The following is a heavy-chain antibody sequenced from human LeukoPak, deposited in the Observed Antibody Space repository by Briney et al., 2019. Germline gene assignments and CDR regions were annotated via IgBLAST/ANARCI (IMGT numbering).Heavy chain of an antibody. D-gene: IGHD6-13*01. J-gene: IGHJ4*02. CDR2: ISSSGSTI. V-gene: IGHV3-48*03. CDR3: ASSSSWYGFDY. Sequence: GGSLRLACAASGFTFSSYEMNWVRQAPGKGLEWVSYISSSGSTIYYADSVKGRFTISRDNAKNSLYLQMNSLRAEDTAVYYCASSSSWYGFDYWGQGTLVTVSS. CDR1: GFTFSSYE.